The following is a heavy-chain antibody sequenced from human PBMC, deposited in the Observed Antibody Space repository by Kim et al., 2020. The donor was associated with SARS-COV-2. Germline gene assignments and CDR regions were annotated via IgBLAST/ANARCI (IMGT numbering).Heavy chain of an antibody. D-gene: IGHD2-15*01. V-gene: IGHV3-7*01. CDR2: IKEDGSEK. CDR1: GFTFSSFW. J-gene: IGHJ3*02. CDR3: ARDSRYCGNTACRGDGFGI. Sequence: GGSLRLSCTGSGFTFSSFWMTWVRQAPGKGLEWVANIKEDGSEKYHVDSVKGRFTISRDNARNSLYLQMNSLRVEDTALYSCARDSRYCGNTACRGDGFGIGGHGTMVTVSS.